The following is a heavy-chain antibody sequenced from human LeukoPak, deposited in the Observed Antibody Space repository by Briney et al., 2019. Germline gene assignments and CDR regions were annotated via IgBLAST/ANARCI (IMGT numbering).Heavy chain of an antibody. CDR3: ARVYYANSYDYWFFDL. D-gene: IGHD2-2*01. J-gene: IGHJ2*01. Sequence: SETLSLTCTVSGGSIRSYYWSWIRQPPGKGLEWIAYIYYSGSTNYNPSLKSRVTISIDTSKNQFSLKLSSVTAADTAVYYCARVYYANSYDYWFFDLWGRGTLVTVSS. CDR1: GGSIRSYY. V-gene: IGHV4-59*01. CDR2: IYYSGST.